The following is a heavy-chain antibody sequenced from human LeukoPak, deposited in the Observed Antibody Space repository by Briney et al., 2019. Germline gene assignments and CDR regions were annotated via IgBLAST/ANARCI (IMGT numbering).Heavy chain of an antibody. CDR2: IIPIFGTA. CDR3: ATAYDSSGAFDI. V-gene: IGHV1-69*13. D-gene: IGHD5-12*01. Sequence: SVKVSCKASGGTFSSYAISWVRQAPGQGLEWMGGIIPIFGTANYAQKFQGRVTITADESTSTAYMELSSLRSEDTAVYYCATAYDSSGAFDIWGQGTMVTVPS. CDR1: GGTFSSYA. J-gene: IGHJ3*02.